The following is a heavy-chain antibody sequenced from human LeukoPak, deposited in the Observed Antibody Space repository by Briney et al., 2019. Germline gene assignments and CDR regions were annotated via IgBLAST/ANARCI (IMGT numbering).Heavy chain of an antibody. Sequence: SETLSLTCTVSGGSISSSSYYWGWIRQPPGKGLEWIGSMYSSGSTYYNPSLKSRVTISVDTSKNQFSLKLSSVTAADTAVYYCARQQLNFDYWGQGTLVTVSS. CDR2: MYSSGST. D-gene: IGHD6-13*01. J-gene: IGHJ4*02. CDR3: ARQQLNFDY. CDR1: GGSISSSSYY. V-gene: IGHV4-39*01.